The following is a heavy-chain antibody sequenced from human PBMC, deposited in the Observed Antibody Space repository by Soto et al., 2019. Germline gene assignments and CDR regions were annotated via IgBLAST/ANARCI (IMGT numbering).Heavy chain of an antibody. CDR2: INHSGST. D-gene: IGHD4-17*01. Sequence: GSLRLSCAASGFTFSSYAMSWVRQAPGKGLEWIGEINHSGSTNYNPSLKSRVTISVDTSKNQFSLKLSSVTAADTAVYYCARGREGYGDYGDYLYYFDYWGQGTLVTVSS. V-gene: IGHV4-34*01. J-gene: IGHJ4*02. CDR1: GFTFSSYA. CDR3: ARGREGYGDYGDYLYYFDY.